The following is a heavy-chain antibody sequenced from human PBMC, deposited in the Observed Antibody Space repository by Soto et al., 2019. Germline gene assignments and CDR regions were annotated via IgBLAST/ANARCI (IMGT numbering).Heavy chain of an antibody. CDR1: GGTFSSYA. D-gene: IGHD3-10*01. Sequence: QVPLVQSGAEVKKPGSSVTVSCKASGGTFSSYAIHWVRQAPGQGLEWMGGIIPMYGPAKYAQRFQGRVTITADESTTTVYMELTSLTSQDTAGYYCARVTSMVRGVIDNWFDPCGHGTLVTVSS. V-gene: IGHV1-69*01. CDR2: IIPMYGPA. CDR3: ARVTSMVRGVIDNWFDP. J-gene: IGHJ5*02.